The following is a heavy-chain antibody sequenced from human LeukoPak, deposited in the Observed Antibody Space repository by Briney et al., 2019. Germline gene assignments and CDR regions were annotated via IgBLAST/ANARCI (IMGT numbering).Heavy chain of an antibody. CDR2: IYHSGST. CDR1: GYSISSGYY. Sequence: PSETLSLTCTVSGYSISSGYYWGWTRQPPGKGLEWIGSIYHSGSTYYNPSLKSRVTISVDTSKNQFSLKLSSVTAADTAVYYCARGDLTMVRGFNAFDIWGQGTMVTVSS. J-gene: IGHJ3*02. D-gene: IGHD3-10*01. CDR3: ARGDLTMVRGFNAFDI. V-gene: IGHV4-38-2*02.